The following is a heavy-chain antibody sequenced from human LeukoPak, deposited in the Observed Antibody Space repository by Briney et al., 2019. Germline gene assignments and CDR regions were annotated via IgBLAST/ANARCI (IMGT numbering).Heavy chain of an antibody. CDR1: GFTFSSYA. D-gene: IGHD3-10*01. Sequence: PGGSLRLSCAASGFTFSSYAMSWVRQAPGKGLEWVSAISGSGGSIYYADSVKGRFTISRDNSKNTLYLQMNSLRAEDTAVYYCAKRYGSGSYGYFDYWGQGTLVTVSS. CDR2: ISGSGGSI. J-gene: IGHJ4*02. CDR3: AKRYGSGSYGYFDY. V-gene: IGHV3-23*01.